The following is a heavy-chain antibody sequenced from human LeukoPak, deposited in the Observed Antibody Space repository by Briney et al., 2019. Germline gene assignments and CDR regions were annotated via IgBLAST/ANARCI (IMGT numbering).Heavy chain of an antibody. V-gene: IGHV3-53*01. Sequence: GGSLRLSCAASGFTVSSNFMSWVRQAPGKGLEWVSVIYSGGTTYYADSVRGRFTLSRDNSKNTLYLQMNSLRAEDTAVYYCARDGYGYNYMDVWGKGTTVTVSS. J-gene: IGHJ6*03. CDR3: ARDGYGYNYMDV. CDR2: IYSGGTT. D-gene: IGHD1-1*01. CDR1: GFTVSSNF.